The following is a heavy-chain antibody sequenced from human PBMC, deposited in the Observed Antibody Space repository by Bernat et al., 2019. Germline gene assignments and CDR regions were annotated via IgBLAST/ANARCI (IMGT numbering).Heavy chain of an antibody. CDR2: INSDGSST. J-gene: IGHJ6*02. CDR3: ARVLYGSGPHYYYGMDV. D-gene: IGHD3-10*01. Sequence: EVQLVESGGGLVQPGGSLRLSCAASGFTFSSYWMHWVRQAPGKGLVWVSRINSDGSSTSYADSVKGRFNISRDNAKNTLYLQMNSLRAEDTAVYYCARVLYGSGPHYYYGMDVWGQGTTVTVSS. V-gene: IGHV3-74*01. CDR1: GFTFSSYW.